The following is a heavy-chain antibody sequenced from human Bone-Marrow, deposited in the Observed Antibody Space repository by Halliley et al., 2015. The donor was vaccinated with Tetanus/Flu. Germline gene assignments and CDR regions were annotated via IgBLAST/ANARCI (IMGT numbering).Heavy chain of an antibody. CDR3: ARQISPGIGSSRPLFDF. CDR1: GFTFSDYY. Sequence: SGFTFSDYYMSWIRQAPGKGLEWLSYISISSTYTNYADSVKGRFTVSRDNAKNSVYLQMNSLRDEDTAVYYCARQISPGIGSSRPLFDFWGQGTLVTVSS. D-gene: IGHD6-6*01. CDR2: ISISSTYT. J-gene: IGHJ4*02. V-gene: IGHV3-11*06.